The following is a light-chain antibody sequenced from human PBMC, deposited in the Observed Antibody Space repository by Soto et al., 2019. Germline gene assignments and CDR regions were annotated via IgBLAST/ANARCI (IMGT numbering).Light chain of an antibody. V-gene: IGLV2-11*01. Sequence: QSALTQLRSVSGSPGQSVTISCTGTSCDVGGYNYVSCYQQHPGKTPKLMIYDVSKRPSGVPDRFSVSKSGNTASLTISGLQAEDEANYYCCSYAGSYTFYVFGTGIKLTVL. CDR3: CSYAGSYTFYV. J-gene: IGLJ1*01. CDR2: DVS. CDR1: SCDVGGYNY.